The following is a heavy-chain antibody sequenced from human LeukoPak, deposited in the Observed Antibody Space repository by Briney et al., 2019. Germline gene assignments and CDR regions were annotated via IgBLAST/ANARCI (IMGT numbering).Heavy chain of an antibody. D-gene: IGHD2-15*01. CDR2: ISSSGSTI. Sequence: GGSLRLSCAASGFTFSSYEMNWVRQAPGKGLEWVSYISSSGSTIYYADSVKGRFTISRDNAKNSLYLQMNSLRAEDTAVYYCARERRLGYCSGGSCTHFDYWGQGTLVTVSS. V-gene: IGHV3-48*03. CDR1: GFTFSSYE. J-gene: IGHJ4*02. CDR3: ARERRLGYCSGGSCTHFDY.